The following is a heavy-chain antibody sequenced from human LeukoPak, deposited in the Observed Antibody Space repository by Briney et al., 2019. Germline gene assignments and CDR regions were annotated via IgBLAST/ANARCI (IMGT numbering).Heavy chain of an antibody. CDR3: AGGQYDSSGYYFESTFTR. J-gene: IGHJ4*02. Sequence: ASVKVSCKASGYTFTGYYLHWVRQAPGHGLEWMGRINPNSGGTNFAQKFQGRVTMTRDTSISTAYMELSSLRSDDTAVYYCAGGQYDSSGYYFESTFTRWGQGTLVTVSS. CDR2: INPNSGGT. CDR1: GYTFTGYY. V-gene: IGHV1-2*06. D-gene: IGHD3-22*01.